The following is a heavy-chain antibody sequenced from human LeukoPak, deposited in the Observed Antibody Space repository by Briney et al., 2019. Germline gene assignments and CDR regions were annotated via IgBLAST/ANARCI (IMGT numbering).Heavy chain of an antibody. CDR3: ARDYGGNSGWFDP. CDR1: GYTFTTYD. Sequence: ASVKVSCKASGYTFTTYDLNWVRQATGQGLEWIGWMNPNSGKTGYSQKFQGRVSITRDISMSTAYMELSSLRSEDTAVYYCARDYGGNSGWFDPWGQGTQVTVSS. J-gene: IGHJ5*02. V-gene: IGHV1-8*03. D-gene: IGHD4-23*01. CDR2: MNPNSGKT.